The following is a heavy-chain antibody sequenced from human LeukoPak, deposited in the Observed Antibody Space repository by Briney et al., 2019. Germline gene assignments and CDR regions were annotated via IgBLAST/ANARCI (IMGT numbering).Heavy chain of an antibody. CDR2: IIPIFGTA. V-gene: IGHV1-69*13. J-gene: IGHJ3*02. Sequence: SVKVSCKASDYIFTSYGISWARQAPGQGLEWMGGIIPIFGTANYAQKFQGRVTITADESTSTAYMELSSLRSEDTAVYYCAGDLNLGWLQFNAFDIWGQGTMVTVSS. CDR1: DYIFTSYG. D-gene: IGHD5-24*01. CDR3: AGDLNLGWLQFNAFDI.